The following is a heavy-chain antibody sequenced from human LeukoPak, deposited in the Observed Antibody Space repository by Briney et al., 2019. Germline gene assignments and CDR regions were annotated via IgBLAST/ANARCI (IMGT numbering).Heavy chain of an antibody. Sequence: PGGSLRLSCAAPGFTFSSYWMSWVRQAPGKGLEWVANIKQDGSEKYYVDSVKGRFTISRDNAKNSLYLQMNSLRAEDTAVYYCARDFSGWYGGFSDYWGQGTLVTVSS. V-gene: IGHV3-7*01. J-gene: IGHJ4*02. CDR2: IKQDGSEK. CDR1: GFTFSSYW. CDR3: ARDFSGWYGGFSDY. D-gene: IGHD6-19*01.